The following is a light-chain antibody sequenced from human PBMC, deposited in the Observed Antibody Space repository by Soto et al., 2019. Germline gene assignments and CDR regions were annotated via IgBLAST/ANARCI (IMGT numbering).Light chain of an antibody. CDR2: SND. CDR1: SSNIGSTT. J-gene: IGLJ1*01. V-gene: IGLV1-44*01. Sequence: QAVLTQPPSASAAPGQRVTISCSGGSSNIGSTTVGWYQQLPGTAPKLLIFSNDQRPSGVPDRFSGSKSGTPASLAISGLQSEDEADYYCASWDDTLNDYVFGTGTKLTVL. CDR3: ASWDDTLNDYV.